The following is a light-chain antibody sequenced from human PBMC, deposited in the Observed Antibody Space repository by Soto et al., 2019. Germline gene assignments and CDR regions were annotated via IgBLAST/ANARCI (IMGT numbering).Light chain of an antibody. CDR2: DVT. J-gene: IGLJ1*01. CDR1: SSDVGGYTF. Sequence: QYALTQPRSVSGSPGQSVTISCTGTSSDVGGYTFVSWYQQHPGKAPKVMIYDVTKRPSGVPDRFSGSKSGNTASLTISGLQAEDEADYYCCSYAGGYTYVFGTGTKLTVL. V-gene: IGLV2-11*01. CDR3: CSYAGGYTYV.